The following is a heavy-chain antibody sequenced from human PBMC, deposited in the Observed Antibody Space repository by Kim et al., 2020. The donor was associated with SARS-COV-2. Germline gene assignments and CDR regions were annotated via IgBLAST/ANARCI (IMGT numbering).Heavy chain of an antibody. V-gene: IGHV3-23*01. CDR2: ISGSGGST. D-gene: IGHD4-17*01. Sequence: GGSLRLSCAASGFTFSSYAMSWVRQAPGKGLEWVLAISGSGGSTYYADSVKGRFTISRDNSKNTLYLQMNSLRAEDTAVHYCAKDPSGTTVTKDYWGQGTLGTVSS. J-gene: IGHJ4*02. CDR3: AKDPSGTTVTKDY. CDR1: GFTFSSYA.